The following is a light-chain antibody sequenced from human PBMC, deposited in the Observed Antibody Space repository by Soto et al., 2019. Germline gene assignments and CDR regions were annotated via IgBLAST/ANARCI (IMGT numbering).Light chain of an antibody. Sequence: EIVMTQSQATLSVSPGEGATLSCRASQSVSSNVAWYQQKPGQAPRLLIYAASTRATGIPARFTGSGSGTEFTLTVSSLQSDDVGVYYCQQYSSWPLTFGGGTKGEIK. J-gene: IGKJ4*01. CDR3: QQYSSWPLT. V-gene: IGKV3-15*01. CDR2: AAS. CDR1: QSVSSN.